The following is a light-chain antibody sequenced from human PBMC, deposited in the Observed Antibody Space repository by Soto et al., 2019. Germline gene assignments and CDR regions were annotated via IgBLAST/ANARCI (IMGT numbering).Light chain of an antibody. CDR3: QYRRIGWT. CDR2: DAS. V-gene: IGKV3-11*01. CDR1: QSVRTY. J-gene: IGKJ1*01. Sequence: EIVLTQSPATLSLSPGERATLSCRASQSVRTYLAWYQQKPGQAPRLLIYDASNRAAGIPARFSGSGSGTDFTLTISSLEPEDFAVYCCQYRRIGWTFGQGTKVEIK.